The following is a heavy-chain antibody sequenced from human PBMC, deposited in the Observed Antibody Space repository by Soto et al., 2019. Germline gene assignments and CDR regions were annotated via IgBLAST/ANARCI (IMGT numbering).Heavy chain of an antibody. CDR3: AREGIYSYGPTPFDP. CDR2: IIPILGIA. CDR1: GGTFSSYT. J-gene: IGHJ5*02. V-gene: IGHV1-69*08. Sequence: QVQLVQSGAEVKKPGSSVKVSCKASGGTFSSYTISWVRQAPGQWLEWMGRIIPILGIANYAQKFQGRVTMTADKSTSPAYMELSSLRSEDTAVYYCAREGIYSYGPTPFDPWGQGTLVTVSS. D-gene: IGHD5-18*01.